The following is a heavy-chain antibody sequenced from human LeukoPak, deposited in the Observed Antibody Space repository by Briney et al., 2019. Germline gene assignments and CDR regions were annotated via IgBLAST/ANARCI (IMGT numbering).Heavy chain of an antibody. V-gene: IGHV4-34*01. CDR3: ARLRGNYFPDF. D-gene: IGHD2/OR15-2a*01. J-gene: IGHJ4*02. Sequence: EALSLTCAVYGGSFSGYYWSWIRQPPGKGLEWIGEINHSGSTNYNPSLKSRVTISVDTSKNQFSLKLSSVTAADTAVYYCARLRGNYFPDFWGQGTLVTVSS. CDR1: GGSFSGYY. CDR2: INHSGST.